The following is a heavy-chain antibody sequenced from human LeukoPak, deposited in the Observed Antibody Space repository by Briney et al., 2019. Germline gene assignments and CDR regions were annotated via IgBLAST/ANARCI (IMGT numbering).Heavy chain of an antibody. D-gene: IGHD3-10*01. CDR3: ARSVLWFGELYYFDY. CDR2: IIPILGIA. V-gene: IGHV1-69*04. Sequence: ASLRLSCKASGGTFSSYAISCVRQAPGPRREWMGRIIPILGIANYAQKFQGRVTITADKSTSTAYMELSSLRSEDTAVYYCARSVLWFGELYYFDYWGQGTLVTVSS. CDR1: GGTFSSYA. J-gene: IGHJ4*02.